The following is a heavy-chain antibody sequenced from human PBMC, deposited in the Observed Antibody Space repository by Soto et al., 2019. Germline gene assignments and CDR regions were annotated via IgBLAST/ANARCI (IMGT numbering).Heavy chain of an antibody. D-gene: IGHD2-15*01. CDR1: GFTFSSHV. J-gene: IGHJ6*02. CDR2: VGGSGGT. CDR3: TKGWLDG. Sequence: ELQLLESGGGLVQPGGSLRLSCVASGFTFSSHVMNWVRQAPGRGLEWVSSVGGSGGTYYADSARGRFTISRDNSKNTVNQQMNSLKAEDTAVYYCTKGWLDGWGQGTTVSVSS. V-gene: IGHV3-23*01.